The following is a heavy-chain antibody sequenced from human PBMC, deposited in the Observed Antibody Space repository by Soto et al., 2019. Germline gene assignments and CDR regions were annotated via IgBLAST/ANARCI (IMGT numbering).Heavy chain of an antibody. Sequence: EVQLLESGGGLGQPGGSLRLSCAASGFTFSTYAMSWVRQAPGKGVEWVSAISGSGGSTYYADSVKGRFTISRDNSKNTLYLQMNSLRAEDTAIYYCAKGYSGYDYFDYWGQGTLVTVSS. V-gene: IGHV3-23*01. J-gene: IGHJ4*02. D-gene: IGHD5-12*01. CDR3: AKGYSGYDYFDY. CDR1: GFTFSTYA. CDR2: ISGSGGST.